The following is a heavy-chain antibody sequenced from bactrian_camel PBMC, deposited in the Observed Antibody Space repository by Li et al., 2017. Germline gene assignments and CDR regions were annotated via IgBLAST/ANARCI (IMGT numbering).Heavy chain of an antibody. Sequence: VQLVESGGGLVQPGGSLRLSCAASGFTFSSWWMHWFRQVPGKGLEWVSSIEGDGDPTYYADSVKGRFSISRDYSKNTVYLQMNNLTPEDTGVYYCVKDPAGTGPYWGQGTQVTVS. CDR1: GFTFSSWW. CDR2: IEGDGDPT. D-gene: IGHD5*01. J-gene: IGHJ4*01. V-gene: IGHV3S6*01. CDR3: VKDPAGTGPY.